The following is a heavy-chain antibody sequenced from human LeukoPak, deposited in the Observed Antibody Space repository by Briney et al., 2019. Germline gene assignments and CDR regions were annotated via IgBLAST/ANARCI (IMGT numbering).Heavy chain of an antibody. J-gene: IGHJ2*01. Sequence: KPSETLSLTCTVSGGSISSYYWSWIRQPAGKGLEWIGRIYTSGSTNYNPSLKSRVTMSVDTSKNQFSLELSSVTAADTAVYYCARDAPWYCSSTSCPVYWYFDLWGRGTLVTVSS. CDR3: ARDAPWYCSSTSCPVYWYFDL. CDR2: IYTSGST. D-gene: IGHD2-2*01. CDR1: GGSISSYY. V-gene: IGHV4-4*07.